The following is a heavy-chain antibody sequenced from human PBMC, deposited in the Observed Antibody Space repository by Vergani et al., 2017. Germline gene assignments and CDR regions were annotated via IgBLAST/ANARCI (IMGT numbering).Heavy chain of an antibody. CDR1: GFTFSSYS. Sequence: EVQLVESGGGLVKPGGSLRLSCAASGFTFSSYSMNWVRPAPGKGLEWVSSISSSSSYIYYADSVKGRFTISRDNAKNSLYLQMNSLRAEDTAVYYCARLLLADTAMVRSDYWGQGTLVTVSS. J-gene: IGHJ4*02. CDR3: ARLLLADTAMVRSDY. D-gene: IGHD5-18*01. V-gene: IGHV3-21*01. CDR2: ISSSSSYI.